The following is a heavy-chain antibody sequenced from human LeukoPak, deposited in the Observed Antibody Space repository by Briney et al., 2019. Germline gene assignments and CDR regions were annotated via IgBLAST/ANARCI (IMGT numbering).Heavy chain of an antibody. J-gene: IGHJ3*02. V-gene: IGHV4-59*01. Sequence: SETLSLTCTVSGGSISSYYWSWIRQPPGKGLEWIGYIYYSGSTNYNPSLKSRVTISVDTSKNQFSLKLSSVTAADTAVYYCARHRLHDSSGPAFDIWGQGTMVTVSS. D-gene: IGHD3-22*01. CDR3: ARHRLHDSSGPAFDI. CDR2: IYYSGST. CDR1: GGSISSYY.